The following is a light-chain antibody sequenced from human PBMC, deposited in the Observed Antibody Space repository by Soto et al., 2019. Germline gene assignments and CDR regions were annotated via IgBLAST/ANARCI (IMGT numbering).Light chain of an antibody. CDR3: QQYKAYPLT. CDR1: QGIGNS. Sequence: DIQMTQSPSSLSASLGDRVTITCRASQGIGNSLNWFQQKAGEAPKSLTYTASSLRTGISSNFNVSGSGTDFTLTISSLQPEDFATYYCQQYKAYPLTFGQGTRLEIK. J-gene: IGKJ5*01. CDR2: TAS. V-gene: IGKV1-16*02.